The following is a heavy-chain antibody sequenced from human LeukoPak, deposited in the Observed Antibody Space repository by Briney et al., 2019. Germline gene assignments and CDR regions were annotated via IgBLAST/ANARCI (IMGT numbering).Heavy chain of an antibody. J-gene: IGHJ4*02. V-gene: IGHV4-39*07. D-gene: IGHD6-13*01. CDR2: IYYSGST. CDR1: GGSISSSSYY. CDR3: ARDYNQQLVAYFDC. Sequence: PSETLSLTCTVSGGSISSSSYYWGWLRQPPGKGLEWIGSIYYSGSTYDNPSLKRRVTISVDTSKNQFSLKLSSVTAADTAVYYCARDYNQQLVAYFDCWGQGTLVTVSS.